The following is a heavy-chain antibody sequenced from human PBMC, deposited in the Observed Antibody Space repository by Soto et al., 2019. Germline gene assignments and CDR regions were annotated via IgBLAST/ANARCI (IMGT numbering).Heavy chain of an antibody. Sequence: SETLSLTCAVYGGSFSGYYWSWIRQPPGKGLEWIGEINHSGSTNYNPSLKSRVTISVDTSKNQFSLKLSSVTAADTAVYYCARGSRSPSDYSRYYYYYYMDVWGKGTTVTVSS. CDR2: INHSGST. CDR1: GGSFSGYY. CDR3: ARGSRSPSDYSRYYYYYYMDV. J-gene: IGHJ6*03. V-gene: IGHV4-34*01. D-gene: IGHD3-16*01.